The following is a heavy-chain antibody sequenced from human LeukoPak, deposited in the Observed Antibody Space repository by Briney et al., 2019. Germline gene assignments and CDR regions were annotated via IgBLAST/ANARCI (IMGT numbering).Heavy chain of an antibody. CDR2: INPNSGGT. CDR3: ARDVSIAAAGTPYYYYGMDV. Sequence: ASVKVSCKASGYTFTGYYMHWVRQAPGQGLEWMGWINPNSGGTNYAQKFQGRVTMTRDTSISTAYMELSRLRSDDTAVYYCARDVSIAAAGTPYYYYGMDVWGQGTTVTVSS. J-gene: IGHJ6*02. CDR1: GYTFTGYY. V-gene: IGHV1-2*02. D-gene: IGHD6-13*01.